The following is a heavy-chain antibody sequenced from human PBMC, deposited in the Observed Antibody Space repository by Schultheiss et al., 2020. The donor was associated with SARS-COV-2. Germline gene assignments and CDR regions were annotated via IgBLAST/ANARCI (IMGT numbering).Heavy chain of an antibody. V-gene: IGHV3-21*01. J-gene: IGHJ6*02. CDR3: ARGNPMGSYGMDV. D-gene: IGHD1-26*01. Sequence: GGSLRLSCAASGFSFNNAWMTWVRQAPGKGLEWVSSISSTSSYIYYADSLKGRFTISRDNAKNTLYLQMNSLRAEDTAVYYCARGNPMGSYGMDVWGQGTTVTVSS. CDR1: GFSFNNAW. CDR2: ISSTSSYI.